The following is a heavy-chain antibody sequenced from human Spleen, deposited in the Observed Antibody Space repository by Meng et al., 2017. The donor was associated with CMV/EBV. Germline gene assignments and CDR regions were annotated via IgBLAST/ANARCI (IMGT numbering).Heavy chain of an antibody. CDR3: AKDLFHSADAPHWFDP. V-gene: IGHV3-30*02. CDR1: GFIFGSYS. CDR2: IRYDGGNK. Sequence: GESLKISCVGSGFIFGSYSIHWVRQPPGKGLEWVAVIRYDGGNKYFADSVKGRFTISRDNSKNTVYLQMNSLRAEDTAIYFCAKDLFHSADAPHWFDPWGQGTLVTVSS. J-gene: IGHJ5*02. D-gene: IGHD2-15*01.